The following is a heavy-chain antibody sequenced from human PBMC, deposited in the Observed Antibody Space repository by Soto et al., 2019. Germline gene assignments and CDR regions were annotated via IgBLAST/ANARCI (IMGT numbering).Heavy chain of an antibody. CDR1: GGTFSSYA. Sequence: SVKVSCKASGGTFSSYAISWVRQAPGQGLEWMGGIIPIFGTANYAQKFQGRVTITADESTSTAYMELSSLRSEDTAVYYCARSRAARSAGGGYCSGGSCYAVAFDIWGQGTMVTVSS. D-gene: IGHD2-15*01. CDR2: IIPIFGTA. J-gene: IGHJ3*02. CDR3: ARSRAARSAGGGYCSGGSCYAVAFDI. V-gene: IGHV1-69*13.